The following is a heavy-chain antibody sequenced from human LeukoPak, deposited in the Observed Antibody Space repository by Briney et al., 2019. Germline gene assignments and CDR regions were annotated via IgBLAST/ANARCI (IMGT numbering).Heavy chain of an antibody. V-gene: IGHV3-21*01. Sequence: GGSLRLSCAASGFTFSSYSMNWVRQAPGKGLEWVSSISSSSSYIYYADSVKGRFTNSRDNAKNSLYLQMNSLRAEDTAVYYCARESDTGSYYAYWGQGTLVTVSS. CDR3: ARESDTGSYYAY. D-gene: IGHD1-26*01. CDR1: GFTFSSYS. J-gene: IGHJ4*02. CDR2: ISSSSSYI.